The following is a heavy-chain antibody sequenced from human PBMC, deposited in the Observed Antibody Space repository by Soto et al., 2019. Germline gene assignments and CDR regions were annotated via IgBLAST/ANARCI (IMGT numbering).Heavy chain of an antibody. D-gene: IGHD2-21*01. CDR2: IYYNGST. Sequence: PSETLSLTCTVSGGSISNYFWSWIRQPPGKGLEWVGFIYYNGSTQYNPSLKSRVTMSVDTSKNQFSLKLNSVTAADTGVYYCAREPSWRVFLAFWGQGALVPVSS. CDR1: GGSISNYF. J-gene: IGHJ1*01. CDR3: AREPSWRVFLAF. V-gene: IGHV4-59*01.